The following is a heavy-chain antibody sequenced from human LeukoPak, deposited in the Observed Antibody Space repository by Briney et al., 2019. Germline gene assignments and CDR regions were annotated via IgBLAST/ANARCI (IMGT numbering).Heavy chain of an antibody. CDR1: GGSISSSSYY. D-gene: IGHD6-19*01. Sequence: PSETLSLTCTVSGGSISSSSYYWGWIRQPPGKGLEWIGSIYYSGSTYYNPSLKSRVTISVDTSKNQFSLKLSSVTAADTAVYYCAREGAVAGTRWFDPWGQGTLVTVSS. J-gene: IGHJ5*02. CDR2: IYYSGST. V-gene: IGHV4-39*02. CDR3: AREGAVAGTRWFDP.